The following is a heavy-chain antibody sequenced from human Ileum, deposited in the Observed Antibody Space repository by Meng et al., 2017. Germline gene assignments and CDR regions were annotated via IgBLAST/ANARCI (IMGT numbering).Heavy chain of an antibody. Sequence: QGQVVQSGAEVKKPGASVKVSCKASGYNFTSYDINWVRQASGQGLEWLGWMNPDSGNTGYAQKFQGRVTITRDTSRTTAYMELSSLRSEDTAVYYCARDYGGNSGWFDPWGQGTLVTVSS. CDR1: GYNFTSYD. V-gene: IGHV1-8*01. D-gene: IGHD4-23*01. CDR2: MNPDSGNT. J-gene: IGHJ5*02. CDR3: ARDYGGNSGWFDP.